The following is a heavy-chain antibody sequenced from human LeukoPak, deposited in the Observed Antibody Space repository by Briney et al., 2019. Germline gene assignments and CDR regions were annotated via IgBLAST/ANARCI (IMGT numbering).Heavy chain of an antibody. CDR2: LSWSSGSI. Sequence: PGGSLRLSCAASGFTFDDYAMHWVRQAPGKGLEWVSGLSWSSGSIGYADSVKGQFTISRDNAKNSLYLQVNSLRAEDTAVYYCARDQGLSASSWYGDYWGQGTLVTVSS. CDR1: GFTFDDYA. J-gene: IGHJ4*02. CDR3: ARDQGLSASSWYGDY. V-gene: IGHV3-9*01. D-gene: IGHD6-13*01.